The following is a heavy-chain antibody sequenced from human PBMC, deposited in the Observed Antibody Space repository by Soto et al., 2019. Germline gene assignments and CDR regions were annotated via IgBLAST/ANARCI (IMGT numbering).Heavy chain of an antibody. D-gene: IGHD2-8*01. CDR2: INAGHGNT. J-gene: IGHJ4*02. CDR1: GYTFTIYA. Sequence: QVQLVQSGAEVKKPGASVKVSCKASGYTFTIYAMHWVRQAPGQRLEWMGWINAGHGNTQYSQKFQGRVTITRDTSASTAYMELSSRRSEDTAVYYCARVSPEYGVGSFDYWGQGTLVTVSS. CDR3: ARVSPEYGVGSFDY. V-gene: IGHV1-3*01.